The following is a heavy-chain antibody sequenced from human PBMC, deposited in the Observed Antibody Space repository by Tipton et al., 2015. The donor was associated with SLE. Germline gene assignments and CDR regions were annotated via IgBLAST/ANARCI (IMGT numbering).Heavy chain of an antibody. CDR3: ARAPANWASFDY. Sequence: TLSLTCAVYGGSFSGYYWSWIRQPPGKGLEWIGSIYYSGSTYYNPSLKSRVTISVDTSKNQFSLKLSSVTAADTAVYYCARAPANWASFDYWGQGTLVTVSS. J-gene: IGHJ4*02. V-gene: IGHV4-34*01. CDR1: GGSFSGYY. CDR2: IYYSGST. D-gene: IGHD7-27*01.